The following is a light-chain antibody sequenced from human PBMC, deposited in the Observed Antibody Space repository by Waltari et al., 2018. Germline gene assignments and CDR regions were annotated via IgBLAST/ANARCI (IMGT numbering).Light chain of an antibody. CDR1: QTVISSY. CDR3: QQYGSSPRYT. J-gene: IGKJ2*01. Sequence: EIVLTQSPGTLSLSPGERVTLSCRASQTVISSYLAWYQQKPGQAPRLLIYETSSRATGIPDRFSGSRSATDFTLTISRLEPEDSAVYYCQQYGSSPRYTFGQGTKLEIK. V-gene: IGKV3-20*01. CDR2: ETS.